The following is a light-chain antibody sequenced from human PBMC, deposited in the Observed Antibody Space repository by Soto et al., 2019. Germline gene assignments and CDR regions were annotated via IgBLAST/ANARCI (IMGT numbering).Light chain of an antibody. Sequence: QSVLTQPPSASGTPGQTVTISCSGRFSNIGSNFIYWYQQLPGTAPKLLIYRNNERPSGVPDRFSASKSGTSASLAISGLRSEDEADYHWAAWDDSLSGVVFGGGTKLTVL. CDR1: FSNIGSNF. J-gene: IGLJ3*02. CDR2: RNN. V-gene: IGLV1-47*01. CDR3: AAWDDSLSGVV.